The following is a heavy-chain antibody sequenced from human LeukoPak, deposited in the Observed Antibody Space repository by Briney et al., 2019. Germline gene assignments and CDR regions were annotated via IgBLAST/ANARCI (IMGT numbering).Heavy chain of an antibody. Sequence: TSETLSLTCTVSGGSISSYYWSWIRQPPGKGLEWIGYIYYSGSSNYNPSLKSRVTISVDTSKNQFSLKLSSVTAADTAVYYCARASYGSGSYYNYNWFDPWGQGTLVTVSS. CDR2: IYYSGSS. V-gene: IGHV4-59*01. D-gene: IGHD3-10*01. CDR1: GGSISSYY. J-gene: IGHJ5*02. CDR3: ARASYGSGSYYNYNWFDP.